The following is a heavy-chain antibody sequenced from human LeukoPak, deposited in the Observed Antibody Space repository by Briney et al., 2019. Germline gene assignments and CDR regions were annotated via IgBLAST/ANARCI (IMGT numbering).Heavy chain of an antibody. Sequence: GGSLRLSCAASGFTFSDYAINWVRQAPGKGLEWVSTISRGGVISYYADSVKGRFTISTDNSNNTLYLHMNSLRAEDTAVYYCVSRAGSPWGPFDDWGQGTLVTVSS. CDR2: ISRGGVIS. CDR3: VSRAGSPWGPFDD. CDR1: GFTFSDYA. V-gene: IGHV3-23*01. D-gene: IGHD7-27*01. J-gene: IGHJ4*02.